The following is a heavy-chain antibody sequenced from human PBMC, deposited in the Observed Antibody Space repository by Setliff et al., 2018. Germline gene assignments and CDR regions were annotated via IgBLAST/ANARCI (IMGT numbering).Heavy chain of an antibody. J-gene: IGHJ3*02. CDR2: FYNSGDT. CDR1: GGSISSGTYY. CDR3: ARVQRYKGAFDI. Sequence: SETLSLTCTVSGGSISSGTYYWSWIRQHPGKGLEWIGYFYNSGDTYYNPSLRSRFTISFDTPKNQFSLRLSSVTAVDTAVYYCARVQRYKGAFDIWGPGTLVTVSS. D-gene: IGHD3-9*01. V-gene: IGHV4-31*03.